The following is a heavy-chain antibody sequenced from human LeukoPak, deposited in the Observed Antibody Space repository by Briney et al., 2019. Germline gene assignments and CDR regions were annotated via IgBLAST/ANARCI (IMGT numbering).Heavy chain of an antibody. J-gene: IGHJ4*02. D-gene: IGHD5-24*01. CDR1: GFTFTTYW. Sequence: PGGSLRLSCAASGFTFTTYWMHWVRQAPGKGLVWVSRIIRDGSHTDYAGSVEGRFTISRDNARDTLYLQMNSLRAEDTAIYYCVRDGDAYNFDYWGQGTLVTVSS. CDR2: IIRDGSHT. V-gene: IGHV3-74*01. CDR3: VRDGDAYNFDY.